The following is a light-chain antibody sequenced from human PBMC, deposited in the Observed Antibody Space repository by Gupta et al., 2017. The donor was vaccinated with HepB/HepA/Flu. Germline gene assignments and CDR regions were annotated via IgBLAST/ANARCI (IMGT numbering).Light chain of an antibody. CDR3: SSYISTRIPFG. CDR2: DVS. V-gene: IGLV2-14*03. CDR1: SSDVGDYKY. J-gene: IGLJ1*01. Sequence: QSALTQPASVSGSPGQSITISCTGASSDVGDYKYVSWYQHHPGKAPKLMIYDVSNRPSGGSNRFSGSKFGNTASLTISGLQAEDEADYYCSSYISTRIPFGFGTGTKVTVL.